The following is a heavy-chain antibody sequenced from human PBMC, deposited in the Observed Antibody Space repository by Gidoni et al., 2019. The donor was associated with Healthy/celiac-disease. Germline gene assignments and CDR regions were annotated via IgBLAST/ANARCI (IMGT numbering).Heavy chain of an antibody. CDR3: ARVGDPDSRTYDFWSGYPDPVYYYYYGMDV. V-gene: IGHV1-2*02. J-gene: IGHJ6*02. CDR2: INPNSGGT. D-gene: IGHD3-3*01. CDR1: GYTFTGYY. Sequence: QVQLVQSGAEVKKPGASVKVSCKDSGYTFTGYYMHWVRQAHGQGLEWMGWINPNSGGTNYAQKFQGRVIMTRDTSISTAYMELSRLRSDDTAVYYCARVGDPDSRTYDFWSGYPDPVYYYYYGMDVWGQGTTVTVSS.